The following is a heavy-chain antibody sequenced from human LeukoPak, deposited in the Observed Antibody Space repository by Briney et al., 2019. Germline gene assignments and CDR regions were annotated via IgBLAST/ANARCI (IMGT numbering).Heavy chain of an antibody. CDR1: GYIFTGYY. J-gene: IGHJ4*02. V-gene: IGHV1-2*02. D-gene: IGHD1-26*01. CDR2: INPNSGGT. CDR3: ARHPYSGSYHFDY. Sequence: GASVRVSCKASGYIFTGYYMHWVRQAPGQGREWMGWINPNSGGTNSAQKFQGRVTMTSDTSISTAYMELSRLTSDDTAVYYCARHPYSGSYHFDYWGQGTLVTVSS.